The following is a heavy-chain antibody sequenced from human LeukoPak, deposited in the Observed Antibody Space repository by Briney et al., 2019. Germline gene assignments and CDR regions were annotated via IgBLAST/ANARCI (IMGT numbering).Heavy chain of an antibody. CDR1: GFTVSSNY. Sequence: QPGGSLRLSCAASGFTVSSNYMSWVRQAPGKGLEWVSVIYSGGSTYYADSVKGRFTISRDNSKNTLYLQMNSLRAEDTAVYYCAKDRLVVRGVIDYWGQGTLVTVSS. D-gene: IGHD3-10*01. J-gene: IGHJ4*02. CDR2: IYSGGST. CDR3: AKDRLVVRGVIDY. V-gene: IGHV3-53*01.